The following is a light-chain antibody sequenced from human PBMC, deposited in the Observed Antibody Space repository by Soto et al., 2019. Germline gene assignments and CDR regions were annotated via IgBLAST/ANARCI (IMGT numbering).Light chain of an antibody. J-gene: IGKJ4*01. CDR2: GAS. CDR1: QGVSRK. V-gene: IGKV3-20*01. CDR3: QQYGSSPPLT. Sequence: DIVMTQSPATLSVAPGERVTFSCRASQGVSRKLAWYQQKPGQAPRLLIYGASSRATGIPDRFSGSGSGTDFTLTISRLEPEDFAVYYCQQYGSSPPLTFGGGTKVDIK.